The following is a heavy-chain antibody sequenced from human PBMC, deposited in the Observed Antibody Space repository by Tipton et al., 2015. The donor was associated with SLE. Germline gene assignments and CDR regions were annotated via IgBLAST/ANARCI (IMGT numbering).Heavy chain of an antibody. CDR3: ASSYDSSGYYPIDAFDI. CDR2: IYYSGST. D-gene: IGHD3-22*01. J-gene: IGHJ3*02. Sequence: TLSLTCAVYGGSFSGYYWGWIRQPPGKGLEWIGSIYYSGSTYYNPSLKSRVTISVDTSKNQFSLKLSSVTAADTAVYYCASSYDSSGYYPIDAFDIWGQGTMVTVSS. CDR1: GGSFSGYY. V-gene: IGHV4-34*01.